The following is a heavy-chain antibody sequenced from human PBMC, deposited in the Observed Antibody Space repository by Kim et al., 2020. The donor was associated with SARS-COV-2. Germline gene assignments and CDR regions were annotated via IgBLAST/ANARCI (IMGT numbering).Heavy chain of an antibody. Sequence: GGSLRLSCAASGFTFSSYGMHWVRQAPGKGLEWVAVISYDGSNKYYADSVKGRFTISRDNSKNTLYLQMNSLRAEDTAVYYCAKEISSGWFNSYYYGIDVWGQGTTVTVSS. CDR3: AKEISSGWFNSYYYGIDV. D-gene: IGHD6-19*01. J-gene: IGHJ6*01. V-gene: IGHV3-30*18. CDR2: ISYDGSNK. CDR1: GFTFSSYG.